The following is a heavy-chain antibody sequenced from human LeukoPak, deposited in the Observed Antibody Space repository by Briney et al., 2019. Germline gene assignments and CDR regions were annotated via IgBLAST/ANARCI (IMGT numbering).Heavy chain of an antibody. CDR1: GFTFSSYE. D-gene: IGHD3-16*01. V-gene: IGHV3-48*03. CDR2: ISSSGSTI. CDR3: ARARLTDYVWGRRTFDI. J-gene: IGHJ3*02. Sequence: GGSLRLSCAVSGFTFSSYEMNWVRQAPGKGLEWVSYISSSGSTIYYADSVKGRFTISRDNAKKSLYLQMNSLRAEYTAVYYCARARLTDYVWGRRTFDIWGQGTMVTISS.